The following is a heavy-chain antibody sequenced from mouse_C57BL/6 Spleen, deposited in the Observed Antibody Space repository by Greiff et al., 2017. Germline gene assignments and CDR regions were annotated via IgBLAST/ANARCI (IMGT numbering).Heavy chain of an antibody. D-gene: IGHD1-1*01. J-gene: IGHJ2*01. CDR1: GFTFSDYY. CDR2: INYDGSST. V-gene: IGHV5-16*01. Sequence: EVKLVESEGGLVQPGSSMKLSCTASGFTFSDYYMAWVRQVPEKGLEWVANINYDGSSTYYLDSLKSRFIISRDNAKNILYLQMSSLKSEDTATYYCAREGVVADYFDYWGQGTTLTVSS. CDR3: AREGVVADYFDY.